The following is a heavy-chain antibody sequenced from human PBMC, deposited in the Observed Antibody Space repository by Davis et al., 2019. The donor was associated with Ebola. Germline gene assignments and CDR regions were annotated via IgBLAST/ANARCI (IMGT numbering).Heavy chain of an antibody. D-gene: IGHD3-16*01. J-gene: IGHJ4*02. Sequence: GSLRLSCAASGFTFDNYAMSWVRQAPGKGLEWVARINIDGSSTIYADSVEGRFTVSRDNAKNTLYLEMNSLRSEDTAIYYCGRGALFGIPAGTIDSWGQGTLVTVSS. CDR1: GFTFDNYA. CDR3: GRGALFGIPAGTIDS. CDR2: INIDGSST. V-gene: IGHV3-74*01.